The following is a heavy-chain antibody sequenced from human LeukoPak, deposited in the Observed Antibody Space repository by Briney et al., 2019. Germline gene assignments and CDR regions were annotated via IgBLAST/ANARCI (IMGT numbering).Heavy chain of an antibody. J-gene: IGHJ4*02. CDR3: ARSDCSSTSCYDQYYFDY. CDR1: GGTFSSYT. V-gene: IGHV1-69*02. CDR2: IIPILGIA. Sequence: SVKVSCKASGGTFSSYTISWVRQAPGQELEWMGRIIPILGIANCAQKFQGRVTITADKSTSTAYMELSSLRSEDTAVYYCARSDCSSTSCYDQYYFDYWGQGTLVTVSS. D-gene: IGHD2-2*01.